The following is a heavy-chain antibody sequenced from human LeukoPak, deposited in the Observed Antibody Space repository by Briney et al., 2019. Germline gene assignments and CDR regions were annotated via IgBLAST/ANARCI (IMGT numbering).Heavy chain of an antibody. D-gene: IGHD5-18*01. V-gene: IGHV4-59*08. CDR3: ARRSGYAAVDY. CDR2: IYYSGST. Sequence: SDTLSLTCTVSGGSISSYYGSWIRQPPGKGLEWIGYIYYSGSTNYNPSLKSRVTISVDTSKDQFSLRLTSVTAADTAVYYCARRSGYAAVDYWGQGTLVTVSS. CDR1: GGSISSYY. J-gene: IGHJ4*02.